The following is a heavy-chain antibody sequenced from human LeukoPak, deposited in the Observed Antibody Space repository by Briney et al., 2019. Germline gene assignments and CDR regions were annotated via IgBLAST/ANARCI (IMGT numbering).Heavy chain of an antibody. V-gene: IGHV1-69*05. CDR1: GGTFSSYA. CDR2: IIPIFGTA. D-gene: IGHD3-10*01. J-gene: IGHJ4*02. Sequence: PVKVSCKASGGTFSSYAISWVRQAPGQGLEWMGRIIPIFGTANYAQKFQGRVTITTDESTSTAYMELSSLRSEDTAVYYCARDRRYGSGSYLEYYFDYWGQGTLVTVSS. CDR3: ARDRRYGSGSYLEYYFDY.